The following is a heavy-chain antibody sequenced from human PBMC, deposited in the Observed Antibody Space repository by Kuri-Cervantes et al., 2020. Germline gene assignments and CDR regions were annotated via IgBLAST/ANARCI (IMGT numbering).Heavy chain of an antibody. V-gene: IGHV1-46*01. J-gene: IGHJ4*02. Sequence: ASVKVSCKASAYTFTSYYMHWVRQAPGQGLEWMGIINPSGGSTSYAQKFQGRVTMTEDTSTDTAYMELSSLRSEDTAVYYCASSGKYYFDYWGQGTLVTVSS. D-gene: IGHD5-12*01. CDR3: ASSGKYYFDY. CDR1: AYTFTSYY. CDR2: INPSGGST.